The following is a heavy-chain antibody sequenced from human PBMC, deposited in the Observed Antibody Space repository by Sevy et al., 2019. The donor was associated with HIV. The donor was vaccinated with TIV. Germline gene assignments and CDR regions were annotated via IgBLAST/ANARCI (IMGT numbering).Heavy chain of an antibody. CDR2: ISASGGST. CDR1: GFIFSGYV. CDR3: AKDASSSRTGGTFQH. V-gene: IGHV3-23*01. Sequence: GGSLRLSCAASGFIFSGYVMSWVRQAPGKELEWVSGISASGGSTYYADSVKGRFTISRDNSKNTLDLQMNSLRVEDTAVYYCAKDASSSRTGGTFQHWGQGTLVTVSS. J-gene: IGHJ1*01. D-gene: IGHD6-13*01.